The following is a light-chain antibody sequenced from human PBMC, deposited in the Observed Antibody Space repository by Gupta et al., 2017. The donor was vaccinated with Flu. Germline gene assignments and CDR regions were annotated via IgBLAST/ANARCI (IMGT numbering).Light chain of an antibody. CDR3: QQRSNGHPESS. CDR1: QSVGDS. Sequence: EIVLTQSPATLSLSPGESATLSCRARQSVGDSLDWYQQKPGQAPSLLIYDTLKRATGSQAKCSGIGGGTDVSLTISSRDPEDFAVYYCQQRSNGHPESSFGQGTKLEIK. J-gene: IGKJ2*01. V-gene: IGKV3D-11*02. CDR2: DTL.